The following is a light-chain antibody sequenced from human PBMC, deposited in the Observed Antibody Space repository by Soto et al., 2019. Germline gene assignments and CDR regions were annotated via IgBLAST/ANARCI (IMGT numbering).Light chain of an antibody. Sequence: QSVLTQPPSASGSFGQSVTISCTGTSSDVGGYNYVSWYQQHPGKAPKLMIYEVSERPSGVPDRFSGSKSGNTASLTVSGLQAVDEGAYWSISYSARNYPCLFGTGAK. CDR1: SSDVGGYNY. V-gene: IGLV2-8*01. J-gene: IGLJ1*01. CDR3: ISYSARNYPCL. CDR2: EVS.